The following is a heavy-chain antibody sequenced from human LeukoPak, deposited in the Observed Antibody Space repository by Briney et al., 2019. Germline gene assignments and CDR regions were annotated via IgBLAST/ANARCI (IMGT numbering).Heavy chain of an antibody. CDR1: GFTSFSYW. Sequence: GGSLRLSCAASGFTSFSYWISRFGQAPGKGLEWVANIKQDGSEKYYVNSVKGRFTISRDNAKSSMYLQMNSLRAEDTAVYYCARKAAPAIDVWGQGTPVTVSS. D-gene: IGHD6-6*01. CDR2: IKQDGSEK. CDR3: ARKAAPAIDV. J-gene: IGHJ6*02. V-gene: IGHV3-7*01.